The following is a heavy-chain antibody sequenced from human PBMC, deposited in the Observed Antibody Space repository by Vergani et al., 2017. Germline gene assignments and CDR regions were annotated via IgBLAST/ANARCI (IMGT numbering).Heavy chain of an antibody. CDR3: ATNSCGTPGCQIGYFRE. V-gene: IGHV3-30*03. J-gene: IGHJ1*01. CDR1: GFTSSYYG. CDR2: ISYDGTQK. Sequence: QVHLVESGGGVVQPGRSLRLSCVVSGFTSSYYGMHWVRQAPGKGLEWVAVISYDGTQKYYADSVKGRFTISRDNSKSTLYLQMNSLSTEDTAVYYCATNSCGTPGCQIGYFREWGQGTLVTVSS. D-gene: IGHD1-1*01.